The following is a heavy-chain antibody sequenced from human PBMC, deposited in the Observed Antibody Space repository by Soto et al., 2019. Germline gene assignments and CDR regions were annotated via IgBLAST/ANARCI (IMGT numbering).Heavy chain of an antibody. V-gene: IGHV1-2*04. D-gene: IGHD2-8*01. Sequence: GASVKVSCKASGYSFTDYHIHWVRQAPGQGLEWLGRINPKSGGTSTAQKLQGWVTMTTDTSISTASMELTRLTSDDTAIYYCARGDSTDCSNGVCSFFYNHDMDVWGQGTTVTVSS. CDR1: GYSFTDYH. CDR3: ARGDSTDCSNGVCSFFYNHDMDV. CDR2: INPKSGGT. J-gene: IGHJ6*02.